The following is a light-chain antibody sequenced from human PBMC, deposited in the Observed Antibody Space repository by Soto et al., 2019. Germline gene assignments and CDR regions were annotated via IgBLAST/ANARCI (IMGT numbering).Light chain of an antibody. CDR2: GNS. V-gene: IGLV1-40*01. Sequence: QSVLTQPPSVPGAPGQRVTISCTGSSSNIGADYDVHWYQQLPGTAPKLLIYGNSNRPSGVPDRFSGSKSGTSASLAITGLQAEDEADYYCQSYDSSLSGSVFGGGTKLTVL. J-gene: IGLJ3*02. CDR3: QSYDSSLSGSV. CDR1: SSNIGADYD.